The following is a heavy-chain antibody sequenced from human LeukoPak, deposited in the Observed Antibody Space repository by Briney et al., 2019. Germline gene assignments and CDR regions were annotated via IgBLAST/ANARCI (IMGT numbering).Heavy chain of an antibody. CDR2: INPNSGGT. V-gene: IGHV1-2*02. Sequence: ASVKVSCKASGYTFTGYYMHWVRQAPGQGLEWMGWINPNSGGTNYAQKFQGRATMTRDTSISTAYMELSRLRSDDTAVYYCARVREIAVAGTAGYWGQGTLVTVSS. J-gene: IGHJ4*02. CDR3: ARVREIAVAGTAGY. CDR1: GYTFTGYY. D-gene: IGHD6-19*01.